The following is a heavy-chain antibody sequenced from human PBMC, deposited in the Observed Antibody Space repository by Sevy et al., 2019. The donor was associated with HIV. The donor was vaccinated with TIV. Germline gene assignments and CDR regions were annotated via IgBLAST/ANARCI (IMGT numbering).Heavy chain of an antibody. D-gene: IGHD2-2*01. J-gene: IGHJ6*02. Sequence: GGSLRLSCVGSGFTFSSYSMNWVRQAPGKGLEWLSYMNSITSTIYYAESVKGQFTISRDNAKNSVSLQMHSLRAEDTAVYYCARNGGYADYGMDVWGQGTTVTVSS. V-gene: IGHV3-48*01. CDR3: ARNGGYADYGMDV. CDR1: GFTFSSYS. CDR2: MNSITSTI.